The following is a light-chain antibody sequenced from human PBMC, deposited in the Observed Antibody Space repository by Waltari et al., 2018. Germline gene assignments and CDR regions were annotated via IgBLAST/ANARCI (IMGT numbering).Light chain of an antibody. V-gene: IGLV10-54*04. J-gene: IGLJ3*02. CDR1: SNTVGNPG. Sequence: QAGLTQPPSVSKDLRQTVTLTCTGNSNTVGNPGAAWLQQHQGRPPKLLSYRNNNRPSGISERFSASTSGNTASLTITGLQSEDEADYYCSAWDSSLSAWVFGGGTKLTVL. CDR3: SAWDSSLSAWV. CDR2: RNN.